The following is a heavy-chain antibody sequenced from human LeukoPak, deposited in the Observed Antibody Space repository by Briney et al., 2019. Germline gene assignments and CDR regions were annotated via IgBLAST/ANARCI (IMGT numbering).Heavy chain of an antibody. Sequence: PGGSLRLSCAASGFTFSIYGMHWVRQAPGKGLEWVAVIWNDGSNKYYADSVKGRFTISRDNSKNTLYLQMNSLRGEDTAVYYYARASGSYDYWGRGTLVTVSS. CDR1: GFTFSIYG. CDR3: ARASGSYDY. D-gene: IGHD1-26*01. V-gene: IGHV3-33*01. J-gene: IGHJ4*02. CDR2: IWNDGSNK.